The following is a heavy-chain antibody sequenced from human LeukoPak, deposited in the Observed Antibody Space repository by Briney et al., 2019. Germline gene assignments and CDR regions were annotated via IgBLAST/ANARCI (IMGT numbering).Heavy chain of an antibody. D-gene: IGHD7-27*01. J-gene: IGHJ5*02. V-gene: IGHV3-66*02. CDR3: ARESWGPVGP. Sequence: PGGSLRLSCAASGFIVSNNHMSWVRQAPGKGLEWVSLTYTDTSAYYADSVKGRFTISRDNSKNILNLQMNNLRVEDTAVYYCARESWGPVGPWGQGTLVTVSS. CDR1: GFIVSNNH. CDR2: TYTDTSA.